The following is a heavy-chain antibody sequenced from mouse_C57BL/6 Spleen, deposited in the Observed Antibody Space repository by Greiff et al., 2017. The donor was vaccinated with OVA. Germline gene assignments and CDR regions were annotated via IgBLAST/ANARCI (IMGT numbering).Heavy chain of an antibody. CDR1: GYTFTDYE. CDR2: IDPETGGT. CDR3: TPYGRREYFDV. Sequence: VQLQESGAELVRPGASVTLSCKASGYTFTDYEMHWVKQTPVHGLEWIGAIDPETGGTAYNQKFKGKAILTADKSSSTAYMELRSLTSEDSAVYYCTPYGRREYFDVWGTGTTVTVSS. V-gene: IGHV1-15*01. J-gene: IGHJ1*03. D-gene: IGHD1-1*01.